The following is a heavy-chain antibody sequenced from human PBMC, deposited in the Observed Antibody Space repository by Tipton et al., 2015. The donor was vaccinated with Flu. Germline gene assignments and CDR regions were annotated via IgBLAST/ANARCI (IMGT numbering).Heavy chain of an antibody. D-gene: IGHD5-24*01. CDR1: GFTFSSYA. J-gene: IGHJ4*02. CDR2: ISGSGGST. Sequence: SLRLSCAASGFTFSSYAMSWVRQAPGKGLEWVTAISGSGGSTYYADSVKGRFTISRDNSKNTLYLQMNSLRAEDTAVYYCAKDQVDGAFYFDYWGQGTLVTVSS. V-gene: IGHV3-23*01. CDR3: AKDQVDGAFYFDY.